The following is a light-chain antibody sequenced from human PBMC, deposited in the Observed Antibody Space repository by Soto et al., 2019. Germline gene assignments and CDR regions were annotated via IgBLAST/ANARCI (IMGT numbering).Light chain of an antibody. CDR3: SSYSSSSTFYV. CDR1: SSDIGGFYY. Sequence: QSALAQPASVSGSPGQSITISCTGTSSDIGGFYYVSWYQHHPGKDPKLMIYQVSNRPSGVSNRFCGSKSGNTASLTISGLQAEDEADYFCSSYSSSSTFYVFGAGTKVTVL. CDR2: QVS. V-gene: IGLV2-14*01. J-gene: IGLJ1*01.